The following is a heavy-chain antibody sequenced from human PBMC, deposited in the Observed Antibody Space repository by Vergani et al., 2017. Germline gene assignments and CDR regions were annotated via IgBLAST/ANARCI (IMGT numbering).Heavy chain of an antibody. CDR1: GFTVSSNY. CDR3: AKGAGDCSSTSCHEGYFDY. J-gene: IGHJ4*02. V-gene: IGHV3-9*01. Sequence: EVQLVESGGGLIQPGGSLRLSCAASGFTVSSNYMSWVRQAPGKGLEWVSVISWNSGSIGYADSVKGRFTISRDNAKNSLYLQMNSLRAEDTALYCCAKGAGDCSSTSCHEGYFDYWGQGTLVTVSS. D-gene: IGHD2-2*01. CDR2: ISWNSGSI.